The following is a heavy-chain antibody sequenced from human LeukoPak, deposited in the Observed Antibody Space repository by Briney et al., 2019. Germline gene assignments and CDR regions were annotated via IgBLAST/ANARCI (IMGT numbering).Heavy chain of an antibody. V-gene: IGHV1-69*01. D-gene: IGHD2-21*01. CDR1: GGTFSSYA. J-gene: IGHJ3*02. Sequence: SVKVSCKASGGTFSSYAISWVRQAPGQGLEWMGGIIPIFGTANYAQKFQGRVTITADESTSTAYMEQSSLRSEDTAVYYCAREERELWPLAFDIWGQGTMVTVSS. CDR2: IIPIFGTA. CDR3: AREERELWPLAFDI.